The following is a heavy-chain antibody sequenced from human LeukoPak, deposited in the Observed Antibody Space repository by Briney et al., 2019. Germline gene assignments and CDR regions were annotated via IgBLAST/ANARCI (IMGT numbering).Heavy chain of an antibody. CDR3: ARALLGYSSSWPSSA. J-gene: IGHJ5*02. V-gene: IGHV3-30*04. D-gene: IGHD6-13*01. CDR1: GFTFSSYA. CDR2: ISYDGSNK. Sequence: SGRSLRLSCAASGFTFSSYAMHWVRQAPGKGLEWVAVISYDGSNKYYVDSVKGRFTISRDNSKNTLYLQMNSLRAEDTAVYYCARALLGYSSSWPSSAWGQGTLVTVSS.